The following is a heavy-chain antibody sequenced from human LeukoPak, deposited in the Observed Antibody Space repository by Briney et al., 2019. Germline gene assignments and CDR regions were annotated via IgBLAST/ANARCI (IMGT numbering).Heavy chain of an antibody. Sequence: SETLSLTCTVSGGSISSHYWSWIRQPPGKELEWIGYIYYSGSTNYNPSLKSRVTISVDTSKNQFSLKLSSVTAADTAVYYCARVSPPYYYDSSPFDPWGQGTLVTVSS. CDR3: ARVSPPYYYDSSPFDP. CDR2: IYYSGST. V-gene: IGHV4-59*11. D-gene: IGHD3-22*01. J-gene: IGHJ5*02. CDR1: GGSISSHY.